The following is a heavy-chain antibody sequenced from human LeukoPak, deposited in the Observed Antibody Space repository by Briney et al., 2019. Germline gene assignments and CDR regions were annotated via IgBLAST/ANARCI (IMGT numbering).Heavy chain of an antibody. V-gene: IGHV1-18*01. CDR1: GYSFIDYG. J-gene: IGHJ5*02. CDR3: ARWDSSMWYWFDP. D-gene: IGHD3-22*01. Sequence: ASVKVSCKASGYSFIDYGFTWVRQAPGQGLEWMGWISAYNGHTKYARTMQDRVTMTTDTATSTAYMELRSLRSDDTAVYYCARWDSSMWYWFDPWGQGTLVIVSS. CDR2: ISAYNGHT.